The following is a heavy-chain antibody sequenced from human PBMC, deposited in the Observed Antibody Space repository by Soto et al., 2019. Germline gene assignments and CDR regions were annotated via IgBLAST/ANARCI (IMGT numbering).Heavy chain of an antibody. CDR2: ITPIFGTV. V-gene: IGHV1-69*06. CDR3: ARDMTRTVVPYFDF. Sequence: SVKVSCKASGGTFSSYSFSWVRQAPGQGLEWMGGITPIFGTVHYAQNFRGRVTITADKSTSIVHMELSSLRSEDTAVYYCARDMTRTVVPYFDFWGQGTLVTVS. J-gene: IGHJ4*02. CDR1: GGTFSSYS. D-gene: IGHD1-7*01.